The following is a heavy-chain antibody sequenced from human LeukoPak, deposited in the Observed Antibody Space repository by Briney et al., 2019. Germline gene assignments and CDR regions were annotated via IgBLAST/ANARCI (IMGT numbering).Heavy chain of an antibody. D-gene: IGHD2-15*01. CDR3: ATDLPLGVVAATPRTGY. J-gene: IGHJ4*02. CDR1: GYSFTSYN. Sequence: ASVKGSCKTSGYSFTSYNLHWVRQAPGKGLEWMGGFDPEDGETIYAQNFQGRVTMTADTSTDTAYMELSSLKSEDTAVYYCATDLPLGVVAATPRTGYWGQGTLVTVSS. CDR2: FDPEDGET. V-gene: IGHV1-24*01.